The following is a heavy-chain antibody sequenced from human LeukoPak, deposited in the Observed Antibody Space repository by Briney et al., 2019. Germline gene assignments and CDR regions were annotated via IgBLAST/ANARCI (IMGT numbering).Heavy chain of an antibody. CDR1: GGSIRSSGHY. CDR2: LNYTGGT. D-gene: IGHD3-22*01. CDR3: ARTTRYYDSSGCFDF. Sequence: PSETLSLTCTVSGGSIRSSGHYWGWIRQPPGKGLEWIGSLNYTGGTYYNPSLKSRVTISVDTSKNQFSLKMSSVTAADTAVYYCARTTRYYDSSGCFDFWGQGTLVTVSS. V-gene: IGHV4-39*07. J-gene: IGHJ4*02.